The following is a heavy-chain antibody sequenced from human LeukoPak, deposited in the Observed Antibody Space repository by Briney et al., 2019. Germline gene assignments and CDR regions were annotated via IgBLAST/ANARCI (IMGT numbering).Heavy chain of an antibody. Sequence: GASVKVSCKASGYTFTGYYMRWVRQAPGQGLEWMGWINPNSGGTNYAQKFQGRVTMTRDTSISTAYMELSRLRSDDTAVYYCARGGEYSSRSFDYWGQGTLVTVSS. J-gene: IGHJ4*02. CDR1: GYTFTGYY. CDR2: INPNSGGT. CDR3: ARGGEYSSRSFDY. D-gene: IGHD6-13*01. V-gene: IGHV1-2*02.